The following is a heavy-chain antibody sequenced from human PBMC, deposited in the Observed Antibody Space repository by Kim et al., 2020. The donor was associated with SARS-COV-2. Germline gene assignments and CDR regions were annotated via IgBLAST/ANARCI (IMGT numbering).Heavy chain of an antibody. CDR1: GYTFTSYD. CDR3: ASTLWFGEYMEGLTVNWFDP. J-gene: IGHJ5*02. CDR2: MNPNSGNT. D-gene: IGHD3-10*01. Sequence: ASVKVSCKASGYTFTSYDINWVRQATGQGLEWMGWMNPNSGNTGYAQKFQGRVTMTRNTSISTAYMELSSLRSEDTAVYYCASTLWFGEYMEGLTVNWFDPWGQGTLVTVSS. V-gene: IGHV1-8*01.